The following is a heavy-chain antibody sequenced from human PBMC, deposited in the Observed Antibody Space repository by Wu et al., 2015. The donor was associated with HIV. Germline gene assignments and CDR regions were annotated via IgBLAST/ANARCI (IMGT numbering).Heavy chain of an antibody. J-gene: IGHJ6*02. CDR3: ATSYYGSGSYPTFYYYYAMDV. CDR1: GYTITTYD. D-gene: IGHD3-10*01. V-gene: IGHV1-8*01. CDR2: MNSNNGKT. Sequence: QVHLVQFGGEVKKPGASVKVSCQASGYTITTYDFNWVRQAPGQGLEWMGWMNSNNGKTGYGQKFQGRVAMTRNISTRTAYMELSGLKSEDTAVYYCATSYYGSGSYPTFYYYYAMDVWGQGTTVTVSS.